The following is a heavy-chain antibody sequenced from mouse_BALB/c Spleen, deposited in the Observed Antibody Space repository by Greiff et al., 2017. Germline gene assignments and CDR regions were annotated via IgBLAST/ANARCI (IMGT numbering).Heavy chain of an antibody. CDR1: GYKFTDYA. Sequence: QVQLQQSGAELVRPGVSVKISCKGSGYKFTDYAMHWVKQSHAKSLEWIGVISTYYGDASYNQKFKGKATMTVDKSSSTAYMELARLTSEDSAIYYCAPGIYYGSSLGYWGQGTTLTVSS. CDR3: APGIYYGSSLGY. V-gene: IGHV1S137*01. CDR2: ISTYYGDA. J-gene: IGHJ2*01. D-gene: IGHD1-1*01.